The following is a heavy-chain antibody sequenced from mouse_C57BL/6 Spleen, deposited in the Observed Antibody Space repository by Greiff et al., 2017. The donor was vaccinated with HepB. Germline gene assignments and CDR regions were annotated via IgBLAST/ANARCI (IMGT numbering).Heavy chain of an antibody. Sequence: VKLVESGPELVKPGASVKISCKASGYAFSSSWMNWVKQRPGKGLEWIGRIYPGDGDTNYNGKFKGKATLTADKSSSTAYMQLSSLTSEDSAVYFCARKEYYGSSFDYWGQGTTLTVSS. V-gene: IGHV1-82*01. J-gene: IGHJ2*01. CDR1: GYAFSSSW. D-gene: IGHD1-1*01. CDR2: IYPGDGDT. CDR3: ARKEYYGSSFDY.